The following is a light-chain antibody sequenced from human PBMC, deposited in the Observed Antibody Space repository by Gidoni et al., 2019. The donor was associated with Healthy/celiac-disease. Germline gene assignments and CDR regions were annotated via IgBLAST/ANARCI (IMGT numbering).Light chain of an antibody. V-gene: IGKV3-11*01. CDR1: QSVSSY. Sequence: EMVFTTSPATLSLSPGERATLTCRASQSVSSYLAWYQQKPGKAPRLLIYDASNRATGIPARFSGSGSGTDFTLTISSLEPEDFAVYYCQQRSNWPRTFGQGTKVEIK. CDR3: QQRSNWPRT. CDR2: DAS. J-gene: IGKJ1*01.